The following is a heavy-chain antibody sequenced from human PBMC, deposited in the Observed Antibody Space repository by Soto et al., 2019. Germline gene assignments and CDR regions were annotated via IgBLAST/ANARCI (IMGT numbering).Heavy chain of an antibody. Sequence: EVQLVESGGGLVQPGGSLRLSCAAYGFTFSSYWMSWVRQAPGKGLEWVANIKQDGSEKYYVDSVKGRFTISRDNAKNSLYLQMNSLRAEDTAVYYCARGTYNWNYISYWGQGTLVTVSS. CDR3: ARGTYNWNYISY. J-gene: IGHJ4*02. V-gene: IGHV3-7*01. CDR1: GFTFSSYW. CDR2: IKQDGSEK. D-gene: IGHD1-7*01.